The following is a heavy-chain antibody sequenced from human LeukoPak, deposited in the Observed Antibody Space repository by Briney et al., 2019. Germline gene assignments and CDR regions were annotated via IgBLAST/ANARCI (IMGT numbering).Heavy chain of an antibody. D-gene: IGHD3-22*01. CDR3: ARGLDYYDSRGYHY. J-gene: IGHJ4*02. V-gene: IGHV3-7*01. CDR1: GFTFSSYW. Sequence: PGGSLRLSCAASGFTFSSYWMSWVRQAPGKGLEWVANIKQDGSEKYYVDSVKGRFTISRDNAKNSLYLQMNSLRAEDTAVYYCARGLDYYDSRGYHYWGQGTLVTVSS. CDR2: IKQDGSEK.